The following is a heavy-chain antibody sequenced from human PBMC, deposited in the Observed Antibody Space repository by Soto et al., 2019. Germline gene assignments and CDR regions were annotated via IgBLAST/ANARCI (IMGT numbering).Heavy chain of an antibody. CDR1: GCSFSSYA. D-gene: IGHD3-10*01. CDR3: AGGMGYGSGSYYTSPFDY. V-gene: IGHV1-69*13. Sequence: SVKVSCKGSGCSFSSYAISWVRQAPGQGLEWMGGIIPIFGTANYAQKYQGRVTITADESTSSAYMELSSLRSEDTAVYYCAGGMGYGSGSYYTSPFDYWGQGTLVTVSS. J-gene: IGHJ4*02. CDR2: IIPIFGTA.